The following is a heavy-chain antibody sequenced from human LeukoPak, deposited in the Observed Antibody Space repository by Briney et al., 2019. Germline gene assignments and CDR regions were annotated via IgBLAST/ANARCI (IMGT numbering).Heavy chain of an antibody. CDR1: GVIFSSYS. CDR2: ISSSSSYI. D-gene: IGHD4-17*01. V-gene: IGHV3-21*01. Sequence: GGSLRLSCAASGVIFSSYSMNWVRQAPGKGREWGSSISSSSSYIYDADSVKGRFTISSDNAKNSLYLQMNSLTAEDTAVYYWARAAENYGGTFDSWGQGTLVTVSS. CDR3: ARAAENYGGTFDS. J-gene: IGHJ4*02.